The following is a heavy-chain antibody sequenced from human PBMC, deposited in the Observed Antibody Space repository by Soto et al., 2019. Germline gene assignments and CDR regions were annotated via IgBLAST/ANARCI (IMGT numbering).Heavy chain of an antibody. V-gene: IGHV3-7*04. J-gene: IGHJ1*01. Sequence: GGSLRLSCVASGFTFSNYWMSWVRQAPGKGLEWVAKIKQDGREKYYVDSAKGRFTISRDNAKRSPDLQVNSLRAEDTGVYYCARGDYPLPVNWGQGTLVTVSS. CDR2: IKQDGREK. CDR1: GFTFSNYW. CDR3: ARGDYPLPVN. D-gene: IGHD4-17*01.